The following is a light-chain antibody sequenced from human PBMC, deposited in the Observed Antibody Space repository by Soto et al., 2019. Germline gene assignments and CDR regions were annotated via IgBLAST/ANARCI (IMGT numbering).Light chain of an antibody. Sequence: DVRMAQSPSILSASVGDRVTIACRASQSISSWLAWYQQKPGKAPNLLIYKASHLENGVPSRFSGSGSGTEFTLTISSLQPGDFATYYCQHYNTYPCTFGQGTKVDIK. J-gene: IGKJ1*01. CDR2: KAS. CDR3: QHYNTYPCT. CDR1: QSISSW. V-gene: IGKV1-5*03.